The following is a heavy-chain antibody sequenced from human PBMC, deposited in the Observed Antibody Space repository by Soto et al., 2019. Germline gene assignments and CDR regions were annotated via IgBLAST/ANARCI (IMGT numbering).Heavy chain of an antibody. CDR1: LLTFSIYG. CDR3: ATQNCSGGSCYFYYDSSGPLVY. Sequence: RLSCAASLLTFSIYGMHWVRQAPGKGLEWVAVISYDGSNKYYADSVKGRFTISRDNSKNTLYLQMNSLRAEDTAVYYCATQNCSGGSCYFYYDSSGPLVYWGQGSLVTVSS. J-gene: IGHJ4*02. D-gene: IGHD2-15*01. V-gene: IGHV3-30*03. CDR2: ISYDGSNK.